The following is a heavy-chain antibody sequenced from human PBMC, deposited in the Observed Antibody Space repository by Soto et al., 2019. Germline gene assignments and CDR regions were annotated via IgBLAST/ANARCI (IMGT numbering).Heavy chain of an antibody. V-gene: IGHV3-66*01. D-gene: IGHD2-15*01. CDR3: TRDDVQCNGVRCYGVPMDV. Sequence: EVQLVESGGDLVQPGGSLRLSCAASEFNVNSKYMSWVRQAPTKGMEWVSLIQSGGSTYYAGSVKGRFTISRDFSENTLFLQMNRLRVEDTPVYYCTRDDVQCNGVRCYGVPMDVWGKGTTVTVSA. J-gene: IGHJ6*04. CDR1: EFNVNSKY. CDR2: IQSGGST.